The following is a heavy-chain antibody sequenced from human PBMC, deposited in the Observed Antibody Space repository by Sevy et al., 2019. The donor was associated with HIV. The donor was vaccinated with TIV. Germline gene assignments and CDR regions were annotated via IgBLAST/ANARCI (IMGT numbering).Heavy chain of an antibody. CDR2: IYPGDSDT. V-gene: IGHV5-51*01. CDR1: GYSFTSYW. J-gene: IGHJ4*02. D-gene: IGHD3-3*01. Sequence: GESLKISCKGSGYSFTSYWIGWVRQMPGKGLEWMGIIYPGDSDTRYSPSFQGQVTISADKSISTAYLQWSSLKASDTAMYYCARYDFRSGYPLSDYFDYWGQGTLVTVSS. CDR3: ARYDFRSGYPLSDYFDY.